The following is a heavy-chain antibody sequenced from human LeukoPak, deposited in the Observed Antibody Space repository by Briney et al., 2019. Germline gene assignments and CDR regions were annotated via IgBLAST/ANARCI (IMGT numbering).Heavy chain of an antibody. V-gene: IGHV4-59*01. D-gene: IGHD3-10*01. CDR2: IYYSGST. Sequence: SETLSLTCTVSNDSIITNYYWAWIRQPPGKGLEWIGYIYYSGSTNYNPSLKSRVTISVDTSKNQFSLKLSSVTAADTAVYYCARDVWFGENYYYYMDVWGKGTTVTVSS. CDR1: NDSIITNYY. J-gene: IGHJ6*03. CDR3: ARDVWFGENYYYYMDV.